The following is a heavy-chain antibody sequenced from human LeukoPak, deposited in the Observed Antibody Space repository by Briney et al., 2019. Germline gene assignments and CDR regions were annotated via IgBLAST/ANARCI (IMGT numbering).Heavy chain of an antibody. D-gene: IGHD1-26*01. J-gene: IGHJ4*02. CDR1: GFTFSSYG. V-gene: IGHV3-33*01. Sequence: GRSLRPSCAASGFTFSSYGMHWVRQAPGKGLEWVAVIWYDGSNKYYADSVKGRFTISRDNSKNTLYLQMNSLRAEDTAVYYCARDFSVGATAAPIDYWGQRTLVTVSS. CDR2: IWYDGSNK. CDR3: ARDFSVGATAAPIDY.